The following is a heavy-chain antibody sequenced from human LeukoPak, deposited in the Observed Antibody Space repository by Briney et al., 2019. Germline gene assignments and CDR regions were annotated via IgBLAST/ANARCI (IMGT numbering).Heavy chain of an antibody. J-gene: IGHJ4*02. Sequence: GGSLRLSCSASGFTFSRSAMTWVRQLPGKGLEWVSKISGNGQQRYYGDSVKGRFSVSRDNSKNILYLKMDSLRADDSALYYSAKDGNYRDGSGFFIPFDHWGQGTLVTVSS. CDR1: GFTFSRSA. D-gene: IGHD3-22*01. CDR2: ISGNGQQR. V-gene: IGHV3-23*01. CDR3: AKDGNYRDGSGFFIPFDH.